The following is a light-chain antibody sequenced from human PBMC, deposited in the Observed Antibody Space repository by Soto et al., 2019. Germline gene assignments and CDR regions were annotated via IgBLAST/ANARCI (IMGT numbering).Light chain of an antibody. CDR2: DVS. Sequence: QPALTQPASVSGSPGQSITISCTGTSSDVGGYNSVSWYQQHPGKVPKLMISDVSNRPSGISNRFSGSKSGNTASLTISGLQAEDEADYYCSSYTSSATPVFGGGTKVTVL. CDR1: SSDVGGYNS. J-gene: IGLJ2*01. CDR3: SSYTSSATPV. V-gene: IGLV2-14*01.